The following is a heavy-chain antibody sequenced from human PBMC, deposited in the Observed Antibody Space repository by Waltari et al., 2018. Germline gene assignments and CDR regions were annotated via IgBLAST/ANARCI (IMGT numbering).Heavy chain of an antibody. CDR2: LIPMFGKT. J-gene: IGHJ4*02. V-gene: IGHV1-69*05. Sequence: VQLVQSGAEVKKPGSSVKVSCKAAGGTFSNYAISWVRQAPGQGLEWVGGLIPMFGKTNDTQKFQGRVTITTDESTSTAFMELSSLRSEDTAVYYCVYKGYISGRRNLDYWGQGTLVTVSS. CDR3: VYKGYISGRRNLDY. CDR1: GGTFSNYA. D-gene: IGHD6-19*01.